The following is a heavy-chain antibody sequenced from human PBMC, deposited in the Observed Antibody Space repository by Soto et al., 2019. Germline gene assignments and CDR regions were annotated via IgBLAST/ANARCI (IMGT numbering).Heavy chain of an antibody. Sequence: PVQSLKISCKGSGYSVTRYWIGWVRQMPGKGLKCMGIIYPGDSDTRYSPSFQGQVTISADKSISTAYLQWSSLKASDTAVYYCARDRVTMFGVVNTAYGMDVWGQGTTVTAP. CDR3: ARDRVTMFGVVNTAYGMDV. V-gene: IGHV5-51*01. J-gene: IGHJ6*02. D-gene: IGHD3-3*01. CDR2: IYPGDSDT. CDR1: GYSVTRYW.